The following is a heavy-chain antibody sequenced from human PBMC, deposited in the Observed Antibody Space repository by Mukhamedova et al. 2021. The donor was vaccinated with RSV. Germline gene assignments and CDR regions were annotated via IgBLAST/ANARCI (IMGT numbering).Heavy chain of an antibody. V-gene: IGHV3-23*01. J-gene: IGHJ2*01. D-gene: IGHD3-22*01. CDR3: AKATVVVIDL. Sequence: GKGLEWVSAISGSGGSTYYADSVKGQFTISRDNSKNTLYLQMNSLRAEDTAVYYCAKATVVVIDLWGRGTLVTVSS. CDR2: ISGSGGST.